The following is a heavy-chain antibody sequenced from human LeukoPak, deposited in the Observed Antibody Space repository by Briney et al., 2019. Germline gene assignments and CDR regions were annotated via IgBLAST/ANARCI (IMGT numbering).Heavy chain of an antibody. V-gene: IGHV1-18*01. CDR1: GYTFTSYG. Sequence: GASVKVSCKASGYTFTSYGISWVRQAPGQGLEWMGWISAYNGNTNYAQKLQGRVTMTTDTSTSTAYMELRSLRSDDTAVYYCARDHDIVVVPADPPAYWGQGTLVTVSS. D-gene: IGHD2-2*01. J-gene: IGHJ4*02. CDR3: ARDHDIVVVPADPPAY. CDR2: ISAYNGNT.